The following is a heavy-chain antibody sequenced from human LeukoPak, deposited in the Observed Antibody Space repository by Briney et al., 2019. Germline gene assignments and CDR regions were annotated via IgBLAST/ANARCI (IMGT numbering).Heavy chain of an antibody. Sequence: PGGSLRLSCAASGFTFSSYSMVWVRHAPGKALEYVSGITSNGGTTYYGNSVKGRFTISRDNSKDTLYLQMGSLRTEDMAVYYCARGIRWASDYWGQGTPVTVAS. V-gene: IGHV3-64*01. D-gene: IGHD4-23*01. CDR1: GFTFSSYS. CDR2: ITSNGGTT. J-gene: IGHJ4*02. CDR3: ARGIRWASDY.